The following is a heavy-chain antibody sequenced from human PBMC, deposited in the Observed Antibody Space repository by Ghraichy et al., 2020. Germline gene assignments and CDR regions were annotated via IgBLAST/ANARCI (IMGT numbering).Heavy chain of an antibody. V-gene: IGHV1-8*01. Sequence: ASVKVSCKASGYTFTSYDINWVRQATGQGLEWMGWMNPNSGNTGYAQKFQGRVTMTRNTSISTAYMELSSLRSEDTAVYYCARGGPDYDIVGMDVWGQGTTVTVSS. CDR2: MNPNSGNT. CDR1: GYTFTSYD. J-gene: IGHJ6*02. CDR3: ARGGPDYDIVGMDV. D-gene: IGHD3-9*01.